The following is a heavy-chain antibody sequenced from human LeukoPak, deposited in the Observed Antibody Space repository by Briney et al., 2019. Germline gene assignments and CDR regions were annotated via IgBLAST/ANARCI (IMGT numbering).Heavy chain of an antibody. CDR2: IHQDGNEK. Sequence: GGSLRLSCAASGFTFSTYWMSWVRRAPGKGLEWVANIHQDGNEKYYVDSVKGRFTISRDNAKNSLYLQMNSLRAEGTAAYYCARGDKFSGDYWGQGTLVTVSS. CDR1: GFTFSTYW. V-gene: IGHV3-7*04. D-gene: IGHD2-15*01. J-gene: IGHJ4*02. CDR3: ARGDKFSGDY.